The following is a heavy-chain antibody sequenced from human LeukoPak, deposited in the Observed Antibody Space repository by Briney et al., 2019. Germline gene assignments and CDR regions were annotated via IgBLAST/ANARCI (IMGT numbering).Heavy chain of an antibody. Sequence: PGGSLRLSCAVSGLTLSNVWMNWVRQAPGKGLEWVGRIRSRGDGGTTDFAAPVKGRFTISRDDSKNTLYLQMNSLTSEDTAVYYCARGIRRTNTGYSSSWYFDYWGQGTLVTVSS. J-gene: IGHJ4*02. CDR1: GLTLSNVW. V-gene: IGHV3-15*07. CDR3: ARGIRRTNTGYSSSWYFDY. CDR2: IRSRGDGGTT. D-gene: IGHD6-13*01.